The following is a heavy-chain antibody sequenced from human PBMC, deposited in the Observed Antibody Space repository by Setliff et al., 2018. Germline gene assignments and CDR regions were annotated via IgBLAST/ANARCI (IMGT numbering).Heavy chain of an antibody. V-gene: IGHV1-69*05. CDR2: TIPMFGTT. CDR1: GGTFSSYG. Sequence: VASVKVSCKASGGTFSSYGISWVRQAPGQGLEWMGGTIPMFGTTNYARKFQGRVTIITDESTSTAYMQLSSLGSEDTAVYYCVREGVDSRSSTDYRYYMGVWGKGTTVTVSS. J-gene: IGHJ6*03. CDR3: VREGVDSRSSTDYRYYMGV. D-gene: IGHD3-22*01.